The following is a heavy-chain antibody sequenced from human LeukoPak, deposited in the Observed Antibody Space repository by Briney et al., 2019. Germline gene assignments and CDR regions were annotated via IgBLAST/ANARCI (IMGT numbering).Heavy chain of an antibody. V-gene: IGHV1-2*02. CDR2: INPNSGGT. CDR3: AREYLGDYYDSSGYYPFDY. J-gene: IGHJ4*02. D-gene: IGHD3-22*01. CDR1: GYTFTGYY. Sequence: ASVKVSCKASGYTFTGYYMHWVRQAPGQGLEGMGWINPNSGGTNYAQKFQGRVTITRDTSISTAYMELSRLRSDDTAVYYCAREYLGDYYDSSGYYPFDYWGQGTLVTVSS.